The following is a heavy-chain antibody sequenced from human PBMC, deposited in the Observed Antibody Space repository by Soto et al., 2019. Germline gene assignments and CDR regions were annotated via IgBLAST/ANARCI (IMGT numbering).Heavy chain of an antibody. CDR2: ISGSGGST. D-gene: IGHD3-3*01. CDR3: VKDWTSI. V-gene: IGHV3-23*01. CDR1: GFTFNIYS. J-gene: IGHJ3*02. Sequence: EVQLLESGGGFVQPGGSLRISCAASGFTFNIYSMTWLRQAPGKGLEWVSTISGSGGSTYYTESVKGRFTISRDNSKNTLFLQMSSLRAEDTAAYYCVKDWTSIWGQGTMVTVSS.